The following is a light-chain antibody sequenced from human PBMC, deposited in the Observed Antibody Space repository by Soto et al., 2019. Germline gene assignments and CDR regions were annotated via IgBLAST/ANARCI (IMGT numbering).Light chain of an antibody. V-gene: IGLV2-14*01. Sequence: QSALTQPASVSGSPGQSITISCTATSSDVGDYNYVSWYQQHPGKAPKLMIYDVSNRPSGVSNRFSGSKSGNTASLTISGLQAEDEADYYCTSYTSGSTLVVFGGGIQLTVL. CDR1: SSDVGDYNY. CDR3: TSYTSGSTLVV. CDR2: DVS. J-gene: IGLJ2*01.